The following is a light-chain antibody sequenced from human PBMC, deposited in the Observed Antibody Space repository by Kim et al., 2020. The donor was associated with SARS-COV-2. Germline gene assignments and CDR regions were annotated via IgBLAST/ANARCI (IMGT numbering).Light chain of an antibody. Sequence: EIVMTQSPATLSVSPGERATLSCRASQSVNSNLAWYQQKPGQAPRLLIYGASTRATDIPDRFSGSGSGTGFTLIISNLHSEDIAVYYCQQYDNWPPYTFGQGTKLEI. J-gene: IGKJ2*01. CDR2: GAS. CDR1: QSVNSN. CDR3: QQYDNWPPYT. V-gene: IGKV3-15*01.